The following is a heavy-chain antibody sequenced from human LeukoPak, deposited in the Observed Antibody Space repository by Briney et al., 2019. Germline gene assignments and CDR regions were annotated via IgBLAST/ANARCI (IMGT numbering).Heavy chain of an antibody. J-gene: IGHJ5*02. D-gene: IGHD2-2*01. CDR1: GGTFISYA. CDR2: IIPIFGTA. CDR3: AREEVYCSSTSCYFP. V-gene: IGHV1-69*13. Sequence: SVKVSCKASGGTFISYAISWVRQAPGQGLEWMGGIIPIFGTANYAQKFQGRVTITAEESTSTAYMELSSLRSEDTAVYYCAREEVYCSSTSCYFPWGQGTLVTVSS.